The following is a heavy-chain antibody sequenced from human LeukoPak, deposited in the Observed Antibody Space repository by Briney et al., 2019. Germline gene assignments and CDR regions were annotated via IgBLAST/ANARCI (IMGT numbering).Heavy chain of an antibody. CDR3: ATMVVTPPQYYFDX. Sequence: GGSLRLSCAASGFTVSSNYMSWVRQAPGKGLERVSVIYSGGSTYYADSVKGRFTISRDNSKNTLYLQMNSLRAEDTAVYYCATMVVTPPQYYFDXXGQGTLVTV. CDR2: IYSGGST. D-gene: IGHD4-23*01. CDR1: GFTVSSNY. J-gene: IGHJ4*02. V-gene: IGHV3-53*01.